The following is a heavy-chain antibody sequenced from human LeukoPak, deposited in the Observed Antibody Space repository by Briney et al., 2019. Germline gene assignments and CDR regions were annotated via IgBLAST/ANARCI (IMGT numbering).Heavy chain of an antibody. J-gene: IGHJ4*02. D-gene: IGHD3-22*01. Sequence: ASVKVSCKASGYTFTGYYMHWVRQAPGQGLEWMGWINPNSGGTNYAQKFQGRVTMTRDTSISTAYMELSRLRSDDTAVYYCARDDQRITMIVARDYWGQGTLVTVSS. CDR3: ARDDQRITMIVARDY. CDR2: INPNSGGT. CDR1: GYTFTGYY. V-gene: IGHV1-2*02.